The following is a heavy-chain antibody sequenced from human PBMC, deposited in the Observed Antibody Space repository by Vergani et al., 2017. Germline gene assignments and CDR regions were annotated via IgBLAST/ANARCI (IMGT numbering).Heavy chain of an antibody. J-gene: IGHJ4*02. Sequence: EVQLVQSGAEVKKPGESLKIFCQISGYSFTNYWIGWVRQMPGKGLEWMGIIHPADSDIRYSPSFQGQVTISVHKSISTAYLQRSSLRASDSAMYYCARLYGRDSSGSEYFDYWGQGTLVTVSS. D-gene: IGHD3-22*01. CDR3: ARLYGRDSSGSEYFDY. V-gene: IGHV5-51*01. CDR1: GYSFTNYW. CDR2: IHPADSDI.